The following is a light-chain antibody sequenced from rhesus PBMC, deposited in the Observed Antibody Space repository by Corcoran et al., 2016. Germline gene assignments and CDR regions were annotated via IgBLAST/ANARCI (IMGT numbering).Light chain of an antibody. CDR2: YAT. CDR1: QGISNN. Sequence: DIQMTQSPSSLSASVGDTVTITCRASQGISNNLAWYQQKPGKVPKLLIYYATTLQSGVPARFSGSGSGTDFTLTTSSLQPDDFATYYCQHGYGTPWTFGQGTKVDIK. V-gene: IGKV1S15*01. CDR3: QHGYGTPWT. J-gene: IGKJ1*01.